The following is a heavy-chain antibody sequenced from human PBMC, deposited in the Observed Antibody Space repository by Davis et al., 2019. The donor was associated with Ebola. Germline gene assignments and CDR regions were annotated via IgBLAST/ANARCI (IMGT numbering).Heavy chain of an antibody. CDR3: TSGGYYYDCSGYTDY. J-gene: IGHJ4*02. V-gene: IGHV3-73*01. CDR1: GFTFSGSA. Sequence: GESLKISCAASGFTFSGSAMHWVRQASGKGLEWVGRIRSKANSYATAYAASVKGRFTISRDDSKNTAYLQMNSLKTEDTAVYYCTSGGYYYDCSGYTDYWGQGTLVTVSS. D-gene: IGHD3-22*01. CDR2: IRSKANSYAT.